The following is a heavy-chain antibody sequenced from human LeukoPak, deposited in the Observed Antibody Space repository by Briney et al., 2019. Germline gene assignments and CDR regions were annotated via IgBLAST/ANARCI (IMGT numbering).Heavy chain of an antibody. CDR1: GGSISSSSYY. V-gene: IGHV4-61*05. Sequence: PSETLSLTCTVSGGSISSSSYYWSWIRQPPGKGLEWIGYIYYSGSTNYNPSLKSRVTISVDTSKNQFSLKLSSVTAADTAVYYCARSRAGRYYFDYWGQGTLVTVSS. CDR2: IYYSGST. D-gene: IGHD1-14*01. J-gene: IGHJ4*02. CDR3: ARSRAGRYYFDY.